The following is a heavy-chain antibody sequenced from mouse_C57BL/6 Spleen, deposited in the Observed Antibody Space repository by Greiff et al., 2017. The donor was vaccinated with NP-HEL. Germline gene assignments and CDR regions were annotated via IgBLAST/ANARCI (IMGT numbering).Heavy chain of an antibody. CDR1: GYTFTSYT. D-gene: IGHD2-3*01. J-gene: IGHJ2*01. Sequence: QVQLQQSGAELARPGASVKMSCKASGYTFTSYTMHWVKQRPGQGLEWIGYINPSSGYTKYNQKFKDKATLTADKSSSTAYMQLSSLTAEDSAVYDCASIYDGYYYYFDYGGQGTTLTVSA. CDR2: INPSSGYT. V-gene: IGHV1-4*01. CDR3: ASIYDGYYYYFDY.